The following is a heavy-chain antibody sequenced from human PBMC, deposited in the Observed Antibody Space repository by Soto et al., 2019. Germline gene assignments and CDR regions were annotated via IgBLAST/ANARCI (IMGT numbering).Heavy chain of an antibody. J-gene: IGHJ4*02. CDR2: ISYDGSNK. CDR3: AKDRRRIDDYGIIDY. V-gene: IGHV3-30*18. CDR1: GFTFSSYG. Sequence: GGSLRLSCAASGFTFSSYGMHWVRQAPGKGLEWVAVISYDGSNKYYADSVKGRFTISRDNSKNTLYLQMNSLRAEDTAVYYCAKDRRRIDDYGIIDYWGQGTLVTVSS. D-gene: IGHD4-17*01.